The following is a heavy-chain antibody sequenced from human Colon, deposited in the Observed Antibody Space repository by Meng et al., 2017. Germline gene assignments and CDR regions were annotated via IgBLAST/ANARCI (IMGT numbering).Heavy chain of an antibody. CDR3: ARENDSGNSYDH. V-gene: IGHV4-4*02. J-gene: IGHJ4*02. CDR2: IYHIGST. D-gene: IGHD3-10*01. CDR1: GTSISRSNW. Sequence: QVQLQGSGPGLVKPSGTLSLTCAVSGTSISRSNWWTWVRQAPGKGLEWIGEIYHIGSTNYNPSLKSRVTILVDESKNEFSLKLTSVTAADSAVYYCARENDSGNSYDHWGRGTLVTVSS.